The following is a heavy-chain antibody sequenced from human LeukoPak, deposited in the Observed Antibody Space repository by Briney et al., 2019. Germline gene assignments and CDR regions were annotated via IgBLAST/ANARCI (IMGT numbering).Heavy chain of an antibody. D-gene: IGHD3-10*01. CDR1: GGSFSGYY. Sequence: SETLSLTCAVYGGSFSGYYWSWIRQPPGKGLEWIGEINHSGSTNYNPSLKSRVTISVDTSKNQFSLKLSSVTAADTAVYYCAQRIRGLTYWYFDLWGRGTLVTVSS. CDR3: AQRIRGLTYWYFDL. CDR2: INHSGST. J-gene: IGHJ2*01. V-gene: IGHV4-34*01.